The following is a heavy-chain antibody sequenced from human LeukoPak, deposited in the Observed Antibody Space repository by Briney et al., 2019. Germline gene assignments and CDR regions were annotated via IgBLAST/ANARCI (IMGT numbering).Heavy chain of an antibody. V-gene: IGHV3-74*01. CDR3: ARVRRPEHIVVLADYYYYMDV. D-gene: IGHD2-21*01. Sequence: GGSLRLSCAASGFTFSSYWMHWVRQAPGKGLVWVSRINSDGSSTSYADSVKGRFTIPRDNAKNTLYLQMNSLRAEDTAVYYCARVRRPEHIVVLADYYYYMDVWGKGTTVTVSS. CDR2: INSDGSST. J-gene: IGHJ6*03. CDR1: GFTFSSYW.